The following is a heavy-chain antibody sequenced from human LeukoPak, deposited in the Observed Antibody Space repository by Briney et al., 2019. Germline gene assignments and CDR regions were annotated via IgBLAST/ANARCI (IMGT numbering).Heavy chain of an antibody. V-gene: IGHV1-2*02. D-gene: IGHD3-16*01. Sequence: ASVTVSCKASGYTFTGYYMHWVRQAPGQGLEWMGWINPNSGGTNYAQKFQGRVTMTRDTSISTDYMELSRLRSDDTAVYYCARVLRRENWFDPWGQGTRVTVSS. J-gene: IGHJ5*02. CDR1: GYTFTGYY. CDR3: ARVLRRENWFDP. CDR2: INPNSGGT.